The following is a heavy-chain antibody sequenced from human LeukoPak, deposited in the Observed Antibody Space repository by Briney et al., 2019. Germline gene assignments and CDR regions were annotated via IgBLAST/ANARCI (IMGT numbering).Heavy chain of an antibody. Sequence: GSLRLSCAASGFTFSDYSMNWVRQTPGQGLEWVSSISSRSTYAYYADPVRGRFTVSRDSAKNSLFLQMDNLRVEDTAIYYCARAHIQDYTIVGLVDHWGQGTLVTVSS. D-gene: IGHD1-26*01. CDR2: ISSRSTYA. J-gene: IGHJ5*02. CDR3: ARAHIQDYTIVGLVDH. V-gene: IGHV3-21*01. CDR1: GFTFSDYS.